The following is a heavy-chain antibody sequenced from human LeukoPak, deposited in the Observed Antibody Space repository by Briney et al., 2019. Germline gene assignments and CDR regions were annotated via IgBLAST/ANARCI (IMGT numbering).Heavy chain of an antibody. D-gene: IGHD3-22*01. CDR2: IYYSGST. CDR3: ASGVLSDYDSSGYYGFDY. V-gene: IGHV4-59*01. J-gene: IGHJ4*02. Sequence: SETLSLTCTVSGGSISSYYWCWIRQPPGKGLEWIGYIYYSGSTNYNPSLKSRVTISVDTSKNQFSLKLSSVTAADTAVYYCASGVLSDYDSSGYYGFDYWGQGTLVTVSS. CDR1: GGSISSYY.